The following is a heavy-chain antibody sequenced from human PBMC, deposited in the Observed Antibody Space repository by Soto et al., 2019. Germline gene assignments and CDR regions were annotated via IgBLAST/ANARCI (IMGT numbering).Heavy chain of an antibody. J-gene: IGHJ6*02. V-gene: IGHV4-34*01. Sequence: SETLSLTCAVYGGSFSGYYWSWIRQPPGKGLEWIGEINHSGSTNYNPSLKSRVTISVDTSKNQFSLKLSSVTAADTAVYYCARAAYYGSGSYRYYYYGMDVWGQGTTVT. CDR1: GGSFSGYY. CDR3: ARAAYYGSGSYRYYYYGMDV. D-gene: IGHD3-10*01. CDR2: INHSGST.